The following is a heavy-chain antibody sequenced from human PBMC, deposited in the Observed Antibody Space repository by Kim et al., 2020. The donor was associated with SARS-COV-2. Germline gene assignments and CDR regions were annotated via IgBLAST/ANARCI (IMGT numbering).Heavy chain of an antibody. CDR3: ARVNTMVRGVIITYFDY. D-gene: IGHD3-10*01. J-gene: IGHJ4*02. V-gene: IGHV4-31*02. Sequence: LKSRVTISVDTSKNPFSLKLSSVTAANTAVYYCARVNTMVRGVIITYFDYWGQGTLVTVSS.